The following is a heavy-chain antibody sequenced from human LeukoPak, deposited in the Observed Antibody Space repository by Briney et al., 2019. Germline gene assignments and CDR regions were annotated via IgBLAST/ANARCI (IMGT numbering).Heavy chain of an antibody. CDR1: GYTFTSYY. Sequence: ASVKVSCKASGYTFTSYYMHWVRQAPGQGLEWMGIINPSGGSTSYAQKFQGRVAMTRDMSTSTVYMELSSLRSEDTAVYYCAREEGSYCSGGSCYFSSPHYFDYWGQGTLVTVSS. CDR3: AREEGSYCSGGSCYFSSPHYFDY. V-gene: IGHV1-46*01. CDR2: INPSGGST. J-gene: IGHJ4*02. D-gene: IGHD2-15*01.